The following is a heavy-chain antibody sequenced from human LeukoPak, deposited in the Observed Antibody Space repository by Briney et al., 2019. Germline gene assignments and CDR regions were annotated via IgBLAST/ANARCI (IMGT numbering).Heavy chain of an antibody. CDR2: IYSGGTT. Sequence: GGSLRLSCAASGFTVSSDYMSWVRQAPGKGLEWVSVIYSGGTTYYADSVKGRFTISRDNRKKSLYLQMNSLRTEDTALYYCATERQKYFDYWGQGTLVTVSS. J-gene: IGHJ4*02. V-gene: IGHV3-53*05. CDR3: ATERQKYFDY. CDR1: GFTVSSDY.